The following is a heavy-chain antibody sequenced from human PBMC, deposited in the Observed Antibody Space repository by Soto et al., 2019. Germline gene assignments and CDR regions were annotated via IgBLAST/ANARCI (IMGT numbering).Heavy chain of an antibody. V-gene: IGHV4-59*01. Sequence: SETLSLTCTVSGGSISSYYWSWIRQPPGKGLEWIGYIYYSGSTKYNPSLKSRVTISVDTSKNQFSLKLSSVTAADTAVYYCARGDYSDGGNFDYGGQGTLVTVS. CDR2: IYYSGST. CDR1: GGSISSYY. D-gene: IGHD4-17*01. CDR3: ARGDYSDGGNFDY. J-gene: IGHJ4*02.